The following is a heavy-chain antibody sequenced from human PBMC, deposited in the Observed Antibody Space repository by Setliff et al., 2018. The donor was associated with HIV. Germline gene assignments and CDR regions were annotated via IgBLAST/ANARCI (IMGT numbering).Heavy chain of an antibody. CDR3: ARETYYYDNPQYYYYYMDV. V-gene: IGHV4-4*09. CDR2: IYTSGSV. CDR1: GGSISSYY. J-gene: IGHJ6*03. D-gene: IGHD3-22*01. Sequence: SETLSLTCTVSGGSISSYYWSWIRQPPGKGLEWIGYIYTSGSVSYNPSLNSRVTISVDTSKNQFSLKVNSVTAADTAVYYCARETYYYDNPQYYYYYMDVWGKGTTVTVSS.